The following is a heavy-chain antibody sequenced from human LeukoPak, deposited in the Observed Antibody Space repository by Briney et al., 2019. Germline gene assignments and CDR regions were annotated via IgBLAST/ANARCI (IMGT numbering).Heavy chain of an antibody. CDR3: ARQNDIVVVVAAGWFDP. D-gene: IGHD2-15*01. J-gene: IGHJ5*02. V-gene: IGHV1-2*02. CDR1: GYTFNAYY. Sequence: ASVKDSCKASGYTFNAYYIHWMRQAPGQGLEWMGWINPNSGGKNYAQKFQGRVTMTRDTSISTAYMELSRLRSDDTAVYYCARQNDIVVVVAAGWFDPWGQGTLVTVSS. CDR2: INPNSGGK.